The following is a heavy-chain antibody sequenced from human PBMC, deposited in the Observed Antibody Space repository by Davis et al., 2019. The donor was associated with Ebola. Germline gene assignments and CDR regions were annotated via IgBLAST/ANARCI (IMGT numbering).Heavy chain of an antibody. CDR1: GDSVSTNSAA. J-gene: IGHJ4*02. CDR2: TYYTSKWNN. Sequence: HSQTLSLTCAISGDSVSTNSAAWNWIRQSPSRGLEWLGRTYYTSKWNNDYAVSVKSRITIIPDTFKNQFSLKLNSVTAADTAVYYCVNDGGHGGDSDYWGQGILVTVSS. V-gene: IGHV6-1*01. CDR3: VNDGGHGGDSDY. D-gene: IGHD2-21*02.